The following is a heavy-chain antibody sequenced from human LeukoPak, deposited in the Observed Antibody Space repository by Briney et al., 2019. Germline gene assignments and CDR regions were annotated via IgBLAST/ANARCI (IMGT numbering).Heavy chain of an antibody. CDR2: INPNSGGT. CDR3: ARDRGRLRLGLFDY. CDR1: GYTFTGYY. Sequence: ASVKVSCTASGYTFTGYYMHWVRQAPGQGLEWMGWINPNSGGTNYAQRFQGRVTMTRDTSISTAYMELSRLRSNDTAVYYCARDRGRLRLGLFDYWGQGTLVTVSS. V-gene: IGHV1-2*02. J-gene: IGHJ4*02. D-gene: IGHD4-17*01.